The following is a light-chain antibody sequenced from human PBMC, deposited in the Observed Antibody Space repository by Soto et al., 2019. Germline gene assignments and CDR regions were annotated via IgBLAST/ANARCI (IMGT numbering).Light chain of an antibody. CDR1: QGIRND. CDR3: LQDYNYPRT. Sequence: AIQMTQSPSSLSASVGDRVTITCRASQGIRNDLGWYQQRPGEAPKLLIYGTSNLQSEVPSRFSGSGSGTDFTLTISSLQPEDFATYYCLQDYNYPRTFGQGTKVEIE. CDR2: GTS. J-gene: IGKJ1*01. V-gene: IGKV1-6*01.